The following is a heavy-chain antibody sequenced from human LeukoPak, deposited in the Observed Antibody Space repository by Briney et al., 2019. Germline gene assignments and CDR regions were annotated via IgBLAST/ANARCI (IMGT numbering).Heavy chain of an antibody. CDR1: GYSFTDYW. CDR3: ARRGYCSSTSCYKTFDI. D-gene: IGHD2-2*02. CDR2: IYPGDSDT. J-gene: IGHJ3*02. V-gene: IGHV5-51*01. Sequence: GESLKISCKGSGYSFTDYWIGWVRQMPGKGLEWMGIIYPGDSDTRYSPSFQGQVTISADKSISTAYLQWSSLKASDTAMYYCARRGYCSSTSCYKTFDIWGQGTMVTVSS.